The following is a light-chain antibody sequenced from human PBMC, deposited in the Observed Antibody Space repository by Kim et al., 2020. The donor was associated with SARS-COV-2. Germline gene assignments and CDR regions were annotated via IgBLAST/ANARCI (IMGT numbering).Light chain of an antibody. J-gene: IGKJ2*01. V-gene: IGKV3-15*01. CDR3: QQYNNWPPYT. CDR1: QSVSGN. Sequence: VFPGEGATPSCRASQSVSGNLAWYQQKPGQAPRLLIYGASTRATGIPARFSGSGSGTEFTLTISSLESEDFAIYYCQQYNNWPPYTFGQGTKLEI. CDR2: GAS.